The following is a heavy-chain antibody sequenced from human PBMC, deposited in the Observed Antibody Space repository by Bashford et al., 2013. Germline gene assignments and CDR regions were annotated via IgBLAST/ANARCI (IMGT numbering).Heavy chain of an antibody. CDR3: ATLRARTGYSATSPGEH. V-gene: IGHV5-51*01. D-gene: IGHD5-12*01. CDR2: IYPGDSDT. Sequence: WVRQMPGKGLEWMGIIYPGDSDTRYTPSFQGRVTISADMSITTAYLQWSSLKASDTAVYYCATLRARTGYSATSPGEHWGQGTRVTVSS. J-gene: IGHJ1*01.